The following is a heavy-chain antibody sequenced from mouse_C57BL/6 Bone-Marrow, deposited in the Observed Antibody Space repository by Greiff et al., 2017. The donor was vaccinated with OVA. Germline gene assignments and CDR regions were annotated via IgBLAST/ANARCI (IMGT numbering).Heavy chain of an antibody. D-gene: IGHD2-1*01. Sequence: EVKLVESGGGLVQPGGSLSLSCAASGFTFTDYYMSWVRQPPGKALEWLGFIRNKANGYTTEYSASVKGRFTISRDNSQSILYLQMNALRAEDSATYYCARLGCNHWYFDVWGTGTTVTVSS. CDR3: ARLGCNHWYFDV. V-gene: IGHV7-3*01. J-gene: IGHJ1*03. CDR2: IRNKANGYTT. CDR1: GFTFTDYY.